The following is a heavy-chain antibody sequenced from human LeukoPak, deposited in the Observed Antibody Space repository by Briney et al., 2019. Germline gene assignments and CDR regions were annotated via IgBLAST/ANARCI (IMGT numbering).Heavy chain of an antibody. Sequence: GSLRLSCAASGFTFSSYSMNWVRQPPGKGLEWIVSIYYSGSTYYNPSLKSRVTISVDTSKNQFSLKLSSVTAADTAVYYCARSGGQGSWFDPWGQGTLVTVSS. CDR2: IYYSGST. CDR1: GFTFSSYS. J-gene: IGHJ5*02. CDR3: ARSGGQGSWFDP. V-gene: IGHV4-39*07. D-gene: IGHD3-10*01.